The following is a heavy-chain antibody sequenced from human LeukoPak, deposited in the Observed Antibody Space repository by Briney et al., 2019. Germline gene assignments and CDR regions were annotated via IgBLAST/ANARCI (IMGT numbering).Heavy chain of an antibody. J-gene: IGHJ6*03. V-gene: IGHV3-21*01. CDR1: GFTFSSYE. CDR3: ARPYSSGWPNYYYYVDV. CDR2: ISSSSYI. Sequence: GGSLRLSCAASGFTFSSYEMNWVRQAPGKGLEWVSSISSSSYIYYADSVKGRFTISRDNAKNSLYLQMNSLRAEDTAVYYCARPYSSGWPNYYYYVDVWGKGTTVTVSS. D-gene: IGHD6-19*01.